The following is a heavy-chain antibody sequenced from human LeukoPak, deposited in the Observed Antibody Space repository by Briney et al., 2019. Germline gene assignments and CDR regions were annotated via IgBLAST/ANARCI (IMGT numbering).Heavy chain of an antibody. CDR3: ARDLYYDSSGYYGGYFDY. CDR2: ISSSSSCI. D-gene: IGHD3-22*01. CDR1: GFTFSSYS. J-gene: IGHJ4*02. V-gene: IGHV3-21*01. Sequence: GGSLRLSCAASGFTFSSYSMNWVRQAPGKGLEWVSSISSSSSCIYYADSVKGRFTISRDNAKNSLYLQMNSLRAEDTAVYYCARDLYYDSSGYYGGYFDYWGQGTLVTVSS.